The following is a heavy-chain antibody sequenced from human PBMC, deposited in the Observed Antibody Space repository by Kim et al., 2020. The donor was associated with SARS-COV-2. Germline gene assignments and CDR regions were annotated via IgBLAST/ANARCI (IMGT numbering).Heavy chain of an antibody. J-gene: IGHJ4*02. Sequence: SETLSLTCSVSGGYINTSHYYWACIRQPPGKGLEWIGTIYHRGSTYYNPSLKSRVTISVDTSRNQFSLKLASVTAADPAVYYCARRTEAGGYFDFWGQGSPVTVAS. CDR2: IYHRGST. CDR3: ARRTEAGGYFDF. D-gene: IGHD3-16*01. V-gene: IGHV4-39*01. CDR1: GGYINTSHYY.